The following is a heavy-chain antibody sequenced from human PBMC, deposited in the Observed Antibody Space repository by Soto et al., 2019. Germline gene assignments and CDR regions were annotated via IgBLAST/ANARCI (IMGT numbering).Heavy chain of an antibody. V-gene: IGHV3-33*01. CDR1: GLTFSSYG. CDR3: ARGLPSKYCGGDCFGMFDL. J-gene: IGHJ2*01. D-gene: IGHD2-21*02. CDR2: IWYDGSNK. Sequence: PGGSLRLSCAASGLTFSSYGMHWVRQAPGKGLEWVAVIWYDGSNKYYADSVKGRFTISRDNSKNTLYLQMNSLRAEDTAVYYCARGLPSKYCGGDCFGMFDLWGRGTLVTVSS.